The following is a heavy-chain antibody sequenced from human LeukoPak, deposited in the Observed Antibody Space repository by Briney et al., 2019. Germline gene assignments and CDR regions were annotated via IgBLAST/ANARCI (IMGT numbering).Heavy chain of an antibody. D-gene: IGHD4-23*01. J-gene: IGHJ5*02. CDR1: GGSISSYN. CDR3: ARVPGWATGVTEDTGGFDP. V-gene: IGHV4-59*01. Sequence: SETLSLTCTVSGGSISSYNWNWIRQPPGKGLEWIGYIYYSGSTNYNPSLKSRVTISVDTSKNQFSLKLSSVTAADTAVYYCARVPGWATGVTEDTGGFDPWGQGTLVTVSS. CDR2: IYYSGST.